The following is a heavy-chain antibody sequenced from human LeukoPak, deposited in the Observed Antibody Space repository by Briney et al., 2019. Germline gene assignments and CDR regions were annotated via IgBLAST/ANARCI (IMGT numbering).Heavy chain of an antibody. J-gene: IGHJ5*02. CDR1: GYTVTSYG. Sequence: ASVKVSCKASGYTVTSYGISWVRQAPGQGLEWMGWISAYNGNTNYAQKLQGRVTMTTDTSTSTAYMELRSLRSDDTAVYYCARTGSGYDLSFWFDPWGQGTLVTVSS. V-gene: IGHV1-18*01. D-gene: IGHD5-12*01. CDR3: ARTGSGYDLSFWFDP. CDR2: ISAYNGNT.